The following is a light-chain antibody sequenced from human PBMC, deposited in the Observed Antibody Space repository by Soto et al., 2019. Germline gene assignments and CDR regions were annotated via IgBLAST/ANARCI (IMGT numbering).Light chain of an antibody. J-gene: IGLJ2*01. CDR2: STN. CDR3: AVWIGSLNTVV. V-gene: IGLV1-44*01. Sequence: QAVVTQTPSASGTPGQRVTISCSGSSSNIGDSPVDWYQQVPGAAPKLLIYSTNQRPSGVPDRFSGSKSGTSASLAISGLQSEAEAEYFCAVWIGSLNTVVFGVGTKLTVL. CDR1: SSNIGDSP.